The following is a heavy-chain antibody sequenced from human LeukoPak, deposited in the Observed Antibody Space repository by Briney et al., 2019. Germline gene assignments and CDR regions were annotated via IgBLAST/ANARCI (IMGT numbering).Heavy chain of an antibody. D-gene: IGHD5-18*01. CDR1: DGSFSGYY. CDR3: ARGLSSYGFWRLPTPNWFDP. V-gene: IGHV4-34*01. Sequence: KASETLSLTCAVYDGSFSGYYWSWIRQPPGKGLGWIGEINHSGSTNYNPSLKSRVTISVDTSKNQFSLKLSSVTAADTAVYYCARGLSSYGFWRLPTPNWFDPWGQGTLVTVSS. J-gene: IGHJ5*02. CDR2: INHSGST.